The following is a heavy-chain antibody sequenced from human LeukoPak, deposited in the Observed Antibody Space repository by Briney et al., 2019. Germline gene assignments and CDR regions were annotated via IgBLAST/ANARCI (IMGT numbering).Heavy chain of an antibody. CDR1: GFTLDDYG. J-gene: IGHJ4*02. CDR2: ISDSGGAT. CDR3: VRGDRRDY. V-gene: IGHV3-21*01. D-gene: IGHD2-21*01. Sequence: GGSLRLSCAASGFTLDDYGMSWVRQAPGKGLQWVSSISDSGGATFYADSLRGRFTISRDNAKNSLYLQMNSLTAEDTAVYYCVRGDRRDYWGQGTLVTVSS.